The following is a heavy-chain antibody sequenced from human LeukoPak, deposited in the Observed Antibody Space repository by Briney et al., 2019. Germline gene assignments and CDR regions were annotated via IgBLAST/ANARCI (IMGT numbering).Heavy chain of an antibody. D-gene: IGHD2-2*01. V-gene: IGHV4-34*01. CDR2: INHSGST. CDR3: ARGGVVPAA. J-gene: IGHJ4*02. Sequence: SETLSLTCAVYGGSFSGYYWSWIPHPPGKGLEWSGEINHSGSTNYNPSLKSRVTISVDTSKNKFSLKLSSVTAADTAVYYCARGGVVPAAWSQGTLVTVSS. CDR1: GGSFSGYY.